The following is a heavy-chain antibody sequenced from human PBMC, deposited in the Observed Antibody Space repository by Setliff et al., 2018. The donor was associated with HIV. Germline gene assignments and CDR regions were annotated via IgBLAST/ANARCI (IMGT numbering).Heavy chain of an antibody. CDR1: GASVSTTGYY. CDR3: ATYLSDNYLDGAFDI. J-gene: IGHJ3*02. CDR2: TFYSGST. Sequence: SETLSLTCTVSGASVSTTGYYWGWLRQSPGKGLQWIGTTFYSGSTYYNPSLKSRVTISLDTSNNDFSLTLTSVTDADTALYFCATYLSDNYLDGAFDIWGRGTMVTVSS. V-gene: IGHV4-39*02. D-gene: IGHD3-3*01.